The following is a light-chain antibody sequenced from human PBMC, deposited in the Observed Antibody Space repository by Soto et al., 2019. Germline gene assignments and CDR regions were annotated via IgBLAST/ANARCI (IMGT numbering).Light chain of an antibody. J-gene: IGLJ2*01. CDR1: SSNIGAGYD. Sequence: QSVLTQPPSVSGAPGQRVTISCTGSSSNIGAGYDVHWYQQIPGTAPKPLIYGNSNRPSGVPDRFSGFKSGTSASLAITGLQAVDEADYYCQSYDSSLSGVVFGGGTKLTVL. V-gene: IGLV1-40*01. CDR2: GNS. CDR3: QSYDSSLSGVV.